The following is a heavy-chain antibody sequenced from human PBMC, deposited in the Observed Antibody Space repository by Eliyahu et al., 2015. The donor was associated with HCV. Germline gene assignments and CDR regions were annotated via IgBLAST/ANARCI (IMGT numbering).Heavy chain of an antibody. D-gene: IGHD3-10*01. Sequence: EVQLVXSGGGLVQPGGSLRLSCAASGFTVXTXYMSWVRQAPGKGLEWVSVIYSGGSTYYADSVKGRFTISRDNSKNTLYLQMNSLRAEDTAVYYCARGGPDYGSHTAVAGMDVWGQGTTVTVSS. CDR3: ARGGPDYGSHTAVAGMDV. J-gene: IGHJ6*02. CDR1: GFTVXTXY. V-gene: IGHV3-66*02. CDR2: IYSGGST.